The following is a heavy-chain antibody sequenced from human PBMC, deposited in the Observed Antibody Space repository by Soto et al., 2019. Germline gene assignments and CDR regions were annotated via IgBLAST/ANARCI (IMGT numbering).Heavy chain of an antibody. CDR2: VSHDGRNT. V-gene: IGHV3-30*18. D-gene: IGHD6-19*01. J-gene: IGHJ4*02. Sequence: VQLVESGGGVVQPGRSLRLSCAASGFTFSDYAMHWVRQAPGKGLEWVAVVSHDGRNTHYADSVKGRFTISRDSSKNTVSTEMNSLRAEDKAVYYCAKGGRQWLVTSDFNCWGQGALVTVSS. CDR1: GFTFSDYA. CDR3: AKGGRQWLVTSDFNC.